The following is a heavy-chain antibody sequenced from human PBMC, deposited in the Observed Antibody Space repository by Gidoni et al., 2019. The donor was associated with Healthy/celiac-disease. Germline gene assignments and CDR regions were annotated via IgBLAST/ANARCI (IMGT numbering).Heavy chain of an antibody. CDR3: ARVRGSSGWYIDY. D-gene: IGHD6-19*01. V-gene: IGHV4-61*02. J-gene: IGHJ4*02. Sequence: QVQLQESGPGLVKPSQTLSLPCTVSGGSISSGSYYWSWIRQPAGKGLEWIGRIYTSGSTNYNPSLKSRVTMSVDTSKNQFSLKLSSVTAADTAVYYCARVRGSSGWYIDYWGQGTLVTVSS. CDR2: IYTSGST. CDR1: GGSISSGSYY.